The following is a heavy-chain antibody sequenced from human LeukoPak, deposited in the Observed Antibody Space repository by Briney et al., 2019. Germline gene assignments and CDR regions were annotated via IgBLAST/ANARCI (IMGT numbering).Heavy chain of an antibody. Sequence: SVKVSCKASGGTFSSYAISWVRQASGQGLEWMGGIIPIFGTANYAQKFQGRVTITADESTSTAYMELSSLRSEDTAVYYCAKGSSGSYFNYFDYWGQGTLVTVSS. D-gene: IGHD1-26*01. V-gene: IGHV1-69*13. CDR3: AKGSSGSYFNYFDY. CDR1: GGTFSSYA. CDR2: IIPIFGTA. J-gene: IGHJ4*02.